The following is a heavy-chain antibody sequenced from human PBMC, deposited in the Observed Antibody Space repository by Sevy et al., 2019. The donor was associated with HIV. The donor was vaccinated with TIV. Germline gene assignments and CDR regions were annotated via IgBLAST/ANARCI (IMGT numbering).Heavy chain of an antibody. CDR3: ARVLAARPTYYYYYGMDV. V-gene: IGHV1-69*13. D-gene: IGHD6-6*01. Sequence: ASVKVSCKASEGTFSSYAISWVRQAPGQGLEWMGGIIPIFGTANYAQKFQGRVTITADESTSTAYMELSSLRSEDTAVYYCARVLAARPTYYYYYGMDVWGQGTTVTVSS. J-gene: IGHJ6*02. CDR1: EGTFSSYA. CDR2: IIPIFGTA.